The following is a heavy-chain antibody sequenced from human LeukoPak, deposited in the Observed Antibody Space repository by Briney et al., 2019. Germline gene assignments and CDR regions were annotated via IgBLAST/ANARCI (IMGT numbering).Heavy chain of an antibody. Sequence: GGSLRLSCAASGFTFSSYDMHWVRQAPGKGLEWVAVISYDGSNKYYADSVKGRFTISRDNSKNTLYLQMNSLRAEDTAVYYCARDPEKSSSWYSDYWGQGTLVTVSS. CDR1: GFTFSSYD. J-gene: IGHJ4*02. D-gene: IGHD6-13*01. V-gene: IGHV3-30*04. CDR3: ARDPEKSSSWYSDY. CDR2: ISYDGSNK.